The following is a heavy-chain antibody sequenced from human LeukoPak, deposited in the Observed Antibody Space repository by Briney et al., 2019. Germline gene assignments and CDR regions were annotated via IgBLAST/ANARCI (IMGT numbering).Heavy chain of an antibody. J-gene: IGHJ4*02. CDR2: VKSKSNGGTT. Sequence: GGSLRLSCAASGFTFSNAWMSWVRQAPGKGLEWLGRVKSKSNGGTTGYAAPVKGRFTISRDDSKNTYLQMNSLKSEDTAVYFCTAGVGHSDFDYWGQGTLVTVSS. V-gene: IGHV3-15*01. CDR3: TAGVGHSDFDY. CDR1: GFTFSNAW. D-gene: IGHD2-8*01.